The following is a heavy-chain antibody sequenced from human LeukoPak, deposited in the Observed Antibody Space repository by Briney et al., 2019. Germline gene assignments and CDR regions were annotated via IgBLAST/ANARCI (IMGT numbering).Heavy chain of an antibody. J-gene: IGHJ4*02. CDR3: ARGVAAAGTGGDYFDY. V-gene: IGHV4-4*07. Sequence: SETLSLTCTVSGGSISSYYWSWIRQPAGKGLEWIGRIYTSGSTNYNPSLKSRVSISVDKSKNQFSLKLSSVTAADTAVYYCARGVAAAGTGGDYFDYWGQGTLVTVSS. CDR2: IYTSGST. D-gene: IGHD6-13*01. CDR1: GGSISSYY.